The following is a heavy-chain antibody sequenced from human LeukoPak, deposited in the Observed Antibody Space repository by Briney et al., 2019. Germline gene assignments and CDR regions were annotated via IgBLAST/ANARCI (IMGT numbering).Heavy chain of an antibody. D-gene: IGHD5-18*01. CDR3: ATVDTATSDAFDI. V-gene: IGHV3-9*01. J-gene: IGHJ3*02. Sequence: PGRSLRLSCAASGFTFDDYAMHWVRQAPGKGLEWVSGISWNSGSIGYADSVKGRFTISRDNSKNTLYLQMNSLRAEDTAVYYCATVDTATSDAFDIWGQGTMVTVSS. CDR1: GFTFDDYA. CDR2: ISWNSGSI.